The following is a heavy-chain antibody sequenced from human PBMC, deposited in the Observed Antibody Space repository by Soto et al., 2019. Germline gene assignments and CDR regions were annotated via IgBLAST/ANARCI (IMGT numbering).Heavy chain of an antibody. V-gene: IGHV3-15*07. CDR3: TTSYSSGWEDYYYYGMDV. CDR1: GFTFSNAW. Sequence: PGGSLRLSCAASGFTFSNAWMNWVRQAPGKGLEWVGRIKSKTDGGTTDYAAPVKGRFTISRDDSKNTLYLQMNSLKTEDTAVYYCTTSYSSGWEDYYYYGMDVWGQGTTVTVSS. J-gene: IGHJ6*02. D-gene: IGHD6-19*01. CDR2: IKSKTDGGTT.